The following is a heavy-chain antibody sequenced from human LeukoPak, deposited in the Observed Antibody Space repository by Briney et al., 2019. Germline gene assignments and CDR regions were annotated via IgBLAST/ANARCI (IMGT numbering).Heavy chain of an antibody. D-gene: IGHD5-18*01. CDR3: ARIQLWSFPL. J-gene: IGHJ4*02. V-gene: IGHV1-2*02. CDR2: TNPNSGGT. Sequence: GASVKVSCKASGYTFTGYYMHWVRQAPGQGFEWMGWTNPNSGGTNYAQKIQGRVTMTRDTSISTAYMELSRLRSDDTAVYYCARIQLWSFPLWGQGTLVTVSS. CDR1: GYTFTGYY.